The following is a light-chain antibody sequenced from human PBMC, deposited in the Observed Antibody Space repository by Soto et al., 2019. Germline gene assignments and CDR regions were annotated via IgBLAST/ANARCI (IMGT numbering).Light chain of an antibody. Sequence: QSALTQPASVSGSPGQSITISCTGTSSDVGAYNYVSWYQQHPGKVPKLMIYDVSDRPSGVSNRFSGSKSGNTASLTISGLQAEDEADYYCSSFTRSNSPVFGPGTKLTVL. CDR3: SSFTRSNSPV. J-gene: IGLJ1*01. CDR2: DVS. V-gene: IGLV2-14*03. CDR1: SSDVGAYNY.